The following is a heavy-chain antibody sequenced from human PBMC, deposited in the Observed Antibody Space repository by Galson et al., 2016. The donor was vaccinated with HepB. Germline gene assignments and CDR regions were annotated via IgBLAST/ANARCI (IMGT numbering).Heavy chain of an antibody. V-gene: IGHV4-39*01. D-gene: IGHD2-15*01. Sequence: LSLTCTVSGGSISSTRHYWGWIRQPPGKDLEYIGSIYFSGSTYYNSSLQSRITMSVDRSNNQLSLKLRSVTAADTAMYYCARQSGYCGPGICYGKLDFWGQGTLVTVSS. CDR3: ARQSGYCGPGICYGKLDF. CDR1: GGSISSTRHY. CDR2: IYFSGST. J-gene: IGHJ4*02.